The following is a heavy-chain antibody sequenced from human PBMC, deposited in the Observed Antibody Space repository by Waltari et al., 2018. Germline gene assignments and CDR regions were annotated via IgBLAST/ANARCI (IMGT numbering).Heavy chain of an antibody. J-gene: IGHJ6*03. CDR2: MNPTSGNT. CDR1: GYTFTSYD. Sequence: QVQLVQSGAEVKKPGASVKVSCKASGYTFTSYDINWVRQATGQGLEWMGWMNPTSGNTGYAQKFQGRVTITRNTSISTAYMELSSLRSEDTAVYYCARGGGSYYARYYYYYMDVWGKGTTVTVSS. D-gene: IGHD1-26*01. V-gene: IGHV1-8*03. CDR3: ARGGGSYYARYYYYYMDV.